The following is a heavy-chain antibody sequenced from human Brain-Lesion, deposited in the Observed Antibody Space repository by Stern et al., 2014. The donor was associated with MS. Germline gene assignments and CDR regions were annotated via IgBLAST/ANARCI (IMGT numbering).Heavy chain of an antibody. CDR1: GFTFSNYW. J-gene: IGHJ5*01. Sequence: EVHLVESGGGFVQPGGSLRLSCAASGFTFSNYWMHWVRQAPGTGLVWVSRVNNDGRRTSYADSVKGRFTMSRDNAKNTLYLQMNSLRVEDTAIYYCARGERWFDSWGQGTLVTVSS. V-gene: IGHV3-74*02. D-gene: IGHD3-10*01. CDR2: VNNDGRRT. CDR3: ARGERWFDS.